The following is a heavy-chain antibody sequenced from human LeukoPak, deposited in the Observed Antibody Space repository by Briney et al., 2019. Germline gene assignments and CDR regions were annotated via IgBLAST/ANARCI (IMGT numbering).Heavy chain of an antibody. CDR3: AKDTSIGRYCTNGVCSPFDY. CDR2: IRDTGATT. Sequence: GGSLRLSCAGSGFTFSSYAMSWVRQAPGEGMEWVSAIRDTGATTYDADSVKGRFTISRDNSRSTLYLQMNSLRAEDTALYYCAKDTSIGRYCTNGVCSPFDYWGQVTLVTVS. D-gene: IGHD2-8*01. CDR1: GFTFSSYA. V-gene: IGHV3-23*01. J-gene: IGHJ4*02.